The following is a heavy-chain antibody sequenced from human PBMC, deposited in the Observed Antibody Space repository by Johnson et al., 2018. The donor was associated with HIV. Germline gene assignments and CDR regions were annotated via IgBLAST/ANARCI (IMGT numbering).Heavy chain of an antibody. V-gene: IGHV3-53*01. Sequence: VQLVESGGGLVQPGGSLRLSCAASGFTVSSNYMNWVRQAPGKGLEWVSVIYSGGSTFYADSVKGRFTISRDSSQNTLYIQMNNLRAEDTAVYYCARDPLTLTTTLDAFDLWDQGTMVTVSS. CDR3: ARDPLTLTTTLDAFDL. D-gene: IGHD4-17*01. CDR2: IYSGGST. J-gene: IGHJ3*01. CDR1: GFTVSSNY.